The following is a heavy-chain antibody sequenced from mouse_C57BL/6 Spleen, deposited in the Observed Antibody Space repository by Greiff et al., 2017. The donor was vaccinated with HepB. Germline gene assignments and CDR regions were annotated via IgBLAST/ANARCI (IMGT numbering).Heavy chain of an antibody. J-gene: IGHJ3*01. CDR3: ARYPTVTTVAPFAY. D-gene: IGHD1-1*01. V-gene: IGHV1-80*01. Sequence: LEESGAELVKPGASVKISCKASGYAFSSYWMNWVKQRPGKGLEWIGQIYPGDGDTNYNGKFKGKATLTADKSSSTAYMQLSSLTSEDSAVYFCARYPTVTTVAPFAYWGQGTLVTVSA. CDR1: GYAFSSYW. CDR2: IYPGDGDT.